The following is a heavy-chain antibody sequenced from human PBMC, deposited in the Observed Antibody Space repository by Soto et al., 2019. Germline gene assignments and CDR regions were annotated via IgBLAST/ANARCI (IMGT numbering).Heavy chain of an antibody. Sequence: QVQLQESGPGLVKPSQTLSLTCTVSGGSISSGGYFWSWIRQHPGKGLEWIGYIHYSGNTYYNPSLTRRVTTSMAPSKKHFSLTLSSVTAADPAVYYCATSTVTKDPDAFEIWGQGTMVTVSA. CDR3: ATSTVTKDPDAFEI. J-gene: IGHJ3*02. CDR1: GGSISSGGYF. CDR2: IHYSGNT. D-gene: IGHD4-17*01. V-gene: IGHV4-31*03.